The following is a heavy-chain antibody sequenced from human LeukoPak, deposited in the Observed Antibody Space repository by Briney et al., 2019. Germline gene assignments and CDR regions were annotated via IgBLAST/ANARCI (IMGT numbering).Heavy chain of an antibody. V-gene: IGHV3-30*18. Sequence: GGSLRLSCAASGFTFSSYGMHWVRQAPGKGLEWVAVISYDGSNKYYADSVKGRFTISRDNSKNTLYLQMNSLRAEDTAVYYCAKHRVGATTYYYYGMDVWGQGTTVTVSS. CDR2: ISYDGSNK. D-gene: IGHD1-26*01. CDR3: AKHRVGATTYYYYGMDV. CDR1: GFTFSSYG. J-gene: IGHJ6*02.